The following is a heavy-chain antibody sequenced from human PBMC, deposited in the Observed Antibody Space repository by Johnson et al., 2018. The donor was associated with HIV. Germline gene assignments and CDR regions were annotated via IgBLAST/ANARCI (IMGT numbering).Heavy chain of an antibody. CDR2: ISFDGSEE. Sequence: VQLVESGGTLAKPAWSPRLSCAVSGLNFSDYGMHWVRQAPGKGLEWVAVISFDGSEEYYVDSVKGRFTISRDNSNNTLYLQMNSLRTEDTAVYFCVRGRIAMRGVDLRGGAFDIWGQGTMVTVSS. D-gene: IGHD3-22*01. V-gene: IGHV3-30*03. CDR1: GLNFSDYG. J-gene: IGHJ3*02. CDR3: VRGRIAMRGVDLRGGAFDI.